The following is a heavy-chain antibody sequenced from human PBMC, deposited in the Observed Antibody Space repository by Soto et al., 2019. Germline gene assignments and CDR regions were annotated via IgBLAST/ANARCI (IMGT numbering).Heavy chain of an antibody. V-gene: IGHV3-49*03. Sequence: GGSLRLSCTASGFTFGDYAMSWFRQAPGKGLEWVGFIRSKAYGGTTEYAASVKGRFTISRDDSKSIAYLQMNSLKTEDTAVYYCTRDGGGDYYGMDVWDKGTTFTASS. CDR1: GFTFGDYA. CDR2: IRSKAYGGTT. CDR3: TRDGGGDYYGMDV. D-gene: IGHD2-21*01. J-gene: IGHJ6*04.